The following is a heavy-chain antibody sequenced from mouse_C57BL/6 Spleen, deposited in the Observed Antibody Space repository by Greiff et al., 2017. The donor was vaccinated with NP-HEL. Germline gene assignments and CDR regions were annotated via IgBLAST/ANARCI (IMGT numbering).Heavy chain of an antibody. CDR2: ISDGGSYT. Sequence: EVNVVESGGGLVKPGGSLKLSCAASGFTFSSYAMSWVRQTPEKRLEWVATISDGGSYTYYPDNVKGRFTISRDNAKNNLYLQMSHLKSEDTAMYYCARHYGSSYDAMDYWGQGTSVTVSS. J-gene: IGHJ4*01. V-gene: IGHV5-4*03. CDR3: ARHYGSSYDAMDY. D-gene: IGHD1-1*01. CDR1: GFTFSSYA.